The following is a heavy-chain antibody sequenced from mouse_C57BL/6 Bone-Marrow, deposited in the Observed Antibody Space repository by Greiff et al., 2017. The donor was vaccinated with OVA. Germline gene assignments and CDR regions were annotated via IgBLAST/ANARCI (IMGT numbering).Heavy chain of an antibody. D-gene: IGHD1-1*01. J-gene: IGHJ1*03. CDR2: IYPRDGST. Sequence: VQGVESDAELVKPGASVKISCKVSGYTFTDHTIHWMKQRPEQGLEWIGYIYPRDGSTKYNEKFKGKATLTADKSSSTAYMQLNSLTSEDSAVYFCARWRAFYYYGSRGYFDVWGTGTTVTVSS. V-gene: IGHV1-78*01. CDR1: GYTFTDHT. CDR3: ARWRAFYYYGSRGYFDV.